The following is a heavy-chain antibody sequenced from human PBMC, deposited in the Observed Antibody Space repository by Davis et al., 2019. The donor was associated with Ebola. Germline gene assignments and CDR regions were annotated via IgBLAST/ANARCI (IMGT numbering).Heavy chain of an antibody. J-gene: IGHJ6*03. CDR2: INPSGGST. CDR1: GYTFTGYY. V-gene: IGHV1-46*01. Sequence: AASVKVSCKASGYTFTGYYMHWVRQAPGQGLQWMGIINPSGGSTSYAQKFQGRVTMTRDTSTSTVHMELSSLRSEDTAVYYCARDPHYDYWSGHYNGDYYMDVWGKGTTVIVSS. D-gene: IGHD3-3*01. CDR3: ARDPHYDYWSGHYNGDYYMDV.